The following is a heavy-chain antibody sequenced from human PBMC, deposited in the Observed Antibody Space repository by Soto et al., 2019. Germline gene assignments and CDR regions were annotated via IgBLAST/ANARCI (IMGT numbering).Heavy chain of an antibody. CDR2: IYYCGIT. D-gene: IGHD1-26*01. J-gene: IGHJ5*02. V-gene: IGHV4-30-4*01. CDR1: GGSISSGDYF. CDR3: AREGAMCTWFDP. Sequence: PSETLSLTCTVSGGSISSGDYFLSRIRPPPGKGLEWIGSIYYCGITYFNPSLTSRVTISVDTSKNQSSLQLSSVTAADTAVYQCAREGAMCTWFDPCGRGTLATV.